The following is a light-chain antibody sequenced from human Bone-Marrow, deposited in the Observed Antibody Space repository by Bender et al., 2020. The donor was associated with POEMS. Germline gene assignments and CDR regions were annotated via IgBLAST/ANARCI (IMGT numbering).Light chain of an antibody. Sequence: HSALTQPASVSGSPGQSITISCTGTSDDIGGFNYVSWYQQHPGTVPKLLIYDVSNRPSGVSSHFSGSKSGNTASLTISGLQAEEEADYYCGSYTSSSSLVFGTGTKVTVL. CDR3: GSYTSSSSLV. J-gene: IGLJ1*01. V-gene: IGLV2-14*03. CDR2: DVS. CDR1: SDDIGGFNY.